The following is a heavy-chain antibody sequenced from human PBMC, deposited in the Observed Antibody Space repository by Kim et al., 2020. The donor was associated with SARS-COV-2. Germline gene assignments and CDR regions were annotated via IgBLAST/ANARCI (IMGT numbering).Heavy chain of an antibody. J-gene: IGHJ4*02. V-gene: IGHV4-39*01. CDR2: GTP. CDR3: ARRAADFFDF. Sequence: GTPSCGPSRQSLVTISVDTSRKQFSLKLDSVTAADTAVYYCARRAADFFDFWGQGVLVTVSS.